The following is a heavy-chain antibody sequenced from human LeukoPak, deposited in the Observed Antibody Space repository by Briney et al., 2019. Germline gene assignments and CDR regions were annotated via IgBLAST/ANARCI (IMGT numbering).Heavy chain of an antibody. CDR1: GGSISSGGYY. Sequence: SQTLSLTCTVSGGSISSGGYYWSWLRQHPGKGLEWIGYIYYSGSTYYNPSLKSRVTISVDTSKNQFSLKLSSVTAADTAVYYCARETXVXTSXGVATVDYFDYWGQGTLVTVSS. CDR2: IYYSGST. V-gene: IGHV4-31*03. CDR3: ARETXVXTSXGVATVDYFDY. J-gene: IGHJ4*02. D-gene: IGHD4-17*01.